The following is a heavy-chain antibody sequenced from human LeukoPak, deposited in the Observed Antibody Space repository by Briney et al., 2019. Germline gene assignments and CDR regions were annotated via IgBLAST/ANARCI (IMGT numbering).Heavy chain of an antibody. CDR1: RFTFSSYA. CDR3: AKGGGRAVAGNFDY. V-gene: IGHV3-23*01. D-gene: IGHD6-19*01. CDR2: VTTNGNNT. Sequence: PGGSLRLSCAASRFTFSSYAMSWVRQAPGKGLEWVSGVTTNGNNTNYADSVKGRFTISRDNSKNTLYLQMNSLRADDTAVYYCAKGGGRAVAGNFDYWGQGTLVTVPS. J-gene: IGHJ4*02.